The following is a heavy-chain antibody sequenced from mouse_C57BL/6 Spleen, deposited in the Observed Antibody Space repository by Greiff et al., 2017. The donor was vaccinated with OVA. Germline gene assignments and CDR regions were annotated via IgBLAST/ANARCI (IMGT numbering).Heavy chain of an antibody. CDR3: ARSGSSYPAY. CDR2: IDPEDGET. J-gene: IGHJ3*01. CDR1: GFNIKDYY. Sequence: VQLQQSGAELVKPGASVKLSCTASGFNIKDYYMHWVKQRTEQGLEWIGRIDPEDGETKYAPKFPGKATITADTSSNTAYLQLSSLTSEDTAVYYCARSGSSYPAYWGQGTLVTVSA. V-gene: IGHV14-2*01. D-gene: IGHD1-1*01.